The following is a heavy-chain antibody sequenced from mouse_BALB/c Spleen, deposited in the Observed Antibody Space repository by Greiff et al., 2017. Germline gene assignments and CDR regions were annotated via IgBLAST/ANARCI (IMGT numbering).Heavy chain of an antibody. CDR1: GFTFSSYG. V-gene: IGHV5-6*01. CDR3: ASQDYYAPFDY. D-gene: IGHD1-1*01. Sequence: EVKLMESGGDLVKPGGSLKLSCAASGFTFSSYGMSWVRQTPDTRLEWVATISSGGSYTYYPDSVKGRCTISRDNAKNTLYLQMSSLKSEDTAMYYCASQDYYAPFDYWGQGTTLSVSS. J-gene: IGHJ2*01. CDR2: ISSGGSYT.